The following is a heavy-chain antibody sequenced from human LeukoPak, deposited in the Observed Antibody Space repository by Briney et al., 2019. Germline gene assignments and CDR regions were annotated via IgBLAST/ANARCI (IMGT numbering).Heavy chain of an antibody. CDR1: GFTFSGYE. CDR3: ARDVGVGVIDY. V-gene: IGHV3-48*03. J-gene: IGHJ4*02. D-gene: IGHD2-21*01. CDR2: ISNSGNII. Sequence: PGGSLRLSCAASGFTFSGYEMNWVRQAPGKGLEWVSYISNSGNIIYYADSVRGRFTVSRDNAKNALYLRMNSLRAEDTAIYYCARDVGVGVIDYWGQGALVTVSS.